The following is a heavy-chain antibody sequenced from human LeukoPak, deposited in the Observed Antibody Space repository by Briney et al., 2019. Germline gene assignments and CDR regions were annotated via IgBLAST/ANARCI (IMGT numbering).Heavy chain of an antibody. J-gene: IGHJ4*02. V-gene: IGHV1-69*01. Sequence: SVKVSCKASGGTFSSYAISWVRQAPGQGLEWMGGIVPIFGTANYAQKFQGRVTITADESTRTAYMELSSLRSEETAVYYCAREGDGVQLWHTQIHFDYWGQGTLVTVSP. CDR3: AREGDGVQLWHTQIHFDY. CDR2: IVPIFGTA. D-gene: IGHD5-18*01. CDR1: GGTFSSYA.